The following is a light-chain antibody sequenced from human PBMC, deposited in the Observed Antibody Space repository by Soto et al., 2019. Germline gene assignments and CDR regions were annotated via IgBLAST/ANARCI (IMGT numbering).Light chain of an antibody. CDR1: HGISSY. V-gene: IGKV1-9*01. CDR3: QQLNTYPIT. J-gene: IGKJ5*01. CDR2: GAS. Sequence: IQLTQSPSSLSASVGDRVTITCRASHGISSYLAWYQQKPGKAPKLLIYGASTLEAGVPFRFSGSGSGTDFTLTISSLQPEDFDTYYCQQLNTYPITFGQGTRLEIK.